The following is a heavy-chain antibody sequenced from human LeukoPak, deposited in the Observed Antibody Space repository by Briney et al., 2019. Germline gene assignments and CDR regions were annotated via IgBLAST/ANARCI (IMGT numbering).Heavy chain of an antibody. CDR2: IYYSGST. D-gene: IGHD3-22*01. J-gene: IGHJ4*02. V-gene: IGHV4-59*12. CDR3: ASYNYDSSNY. Sequence: SETLSLTCTVSGGSISSYYWSWIRQPPGKGLEWIGYIYYSGSTNYNPSLKSRVTISVDTSKNQFSLKLSSVTAADTAVYYCASYNYDSSNYWGQGTLVTVSS. CDR1: GGSISSYY.